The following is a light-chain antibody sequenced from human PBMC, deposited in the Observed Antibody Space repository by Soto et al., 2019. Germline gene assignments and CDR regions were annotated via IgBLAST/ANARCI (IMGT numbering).Light chain of an antibody. CDR1: SSNIGSNN. Sequence: QSVLTQPPSTSETHGQRVTISCSGSSSNIGSNNVNWYQQLPGTAPKLLIYSNIQRPSGVPDRFSGSKSGTSASLAISGLQSEDEADYFCATWDDSLNGWVFGGGTKLTVL. J-gene: IGLJ3*02. CDR3: ATWDDSLNGWV. CDR2: SNI. V-gene: IGLV1-44*01.